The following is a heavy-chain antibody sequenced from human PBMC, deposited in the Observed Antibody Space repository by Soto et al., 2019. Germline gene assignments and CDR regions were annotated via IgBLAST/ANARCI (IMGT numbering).Heavy chain of an antibody. CDR3: ARDRRLYCGGDCYYYYFDY. CDR1: GFAVSTNY. CDR2: IYSGGST. J-gene: IGHJ4*02. Sequence: GGSLSLSCAASGFAVSTNYMSWVRQAPGKGLEWVSVIYSGGSTYYADSVKSRFTISRDTSKNTLYLQMNSLRAEDTAVYYCARDRRLYCGGDCYYYYFDYWGQGTLVTVSS. D-gene: IGHD2-21*02. V-gene: IGHV3-53*01.